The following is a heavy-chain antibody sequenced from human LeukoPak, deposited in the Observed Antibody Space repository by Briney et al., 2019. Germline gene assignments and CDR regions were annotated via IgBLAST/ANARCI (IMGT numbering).Heavy chain of an antibody. CDR1: GFTFSSYA. CDR3: ANVGGQQLVTSYFDY. J-gene: IGHJ4*02. V-gene: IGHV3-23*01. CDR2: INGNGDST. D-gene: IGHD6-13*01. Sequence: GGSLRLSCAASGFTFSSYAMSWVRQAPGKGLEWVSGINGNGDSTYYADSVKGRFTISRDNSKNTLYLQMNSLRAEDTAVYYCANVGGQQLVTSYFDYWGQGTLVTVSS.